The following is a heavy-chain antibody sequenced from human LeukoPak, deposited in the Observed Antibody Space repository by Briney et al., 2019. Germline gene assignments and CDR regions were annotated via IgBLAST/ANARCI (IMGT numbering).Heavy chain of an antibody. J-gene: IGHJ5*02. CDR3: ARDPTPDQLPPNWFDP. D-gene: IGHD2-2*01. Sequence: GGSLRLSCAASGFIFSSYAMHWVRQAPGKGLEYVSAISSNGGSTYYANSVKGRFTISRDNSKNTLYLQMGSLRAEDMAVYYCARDPTPDQLPPNWFDPWGQGTLVTVSS. V-gene: IGHV3-64*01. CDR2: ISSNGGST. CDR1: GFIFSSYA.